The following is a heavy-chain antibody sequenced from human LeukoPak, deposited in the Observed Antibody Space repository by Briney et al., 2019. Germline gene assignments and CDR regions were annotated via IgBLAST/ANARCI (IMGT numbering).Heavy chain of an antibody. CDR3: AKLGRGRDGEQGYFDY. CDR1: GFTFDDYG. CDR2: ISYDGSNK. J-gene: IGHJ4*02. Sequence: GGSLRLSCAASGFTFDDYGMSWVRQAPGKGLEWVAVISYDGSNKYYADSVKGRFTISRDNSKNTLYLQMNSLRAEDTAVYYCAKLGRGRDGEQGYFDYWGQGTLVTVSS. V-gene: IGHV3-30*18. D-gene: IGHD5-24*01.